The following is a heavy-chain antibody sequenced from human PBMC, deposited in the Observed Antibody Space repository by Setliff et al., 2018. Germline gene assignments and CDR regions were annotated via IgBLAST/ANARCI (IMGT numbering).Heavy chain of an antibody. CDR1: GGSISNSGYS. Sequence: KPSETLSLTCTVSGGSISNSGYSWGWIRQPPGKGLEWIGSIYYSGSTYYKSSLKSRVTISVDTSENQFSLKLNSVTAADTALYYCARRTNYFDSSGYRVYYFDYWGQGTLVTVSS. J-gene: IGHJ4*02. V-gene: IGHV4-39*01. CDR3: ARRTNYFDSSGYRVYYFDY. D-gene: IGHD3-22*01. CDR2: IYYSGST.